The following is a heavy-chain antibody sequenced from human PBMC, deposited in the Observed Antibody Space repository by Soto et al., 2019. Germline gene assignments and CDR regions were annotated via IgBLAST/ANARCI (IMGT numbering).Heavy chain of an antibody. CDR2: IWYDGINK. J-gene: IGHJ6*02. Sequence: QVQLVESGGGVVQPGRSLRLSCAASGFTFSSYGMHWVRQAPGKGLEWVAVIWYDGINKYYADSVKGRFTISRDNSKNTLYLPMNSLRAEDTAVYYCARYCSGGSCYYYYGMDVWGQGTTVTVSS. CDR1: GFTFSSYG. D-gene: IGHD2-15*01. V-gene: IGHV3-33*01. CDR3: ARYCSGGSCYYYYGMDV.